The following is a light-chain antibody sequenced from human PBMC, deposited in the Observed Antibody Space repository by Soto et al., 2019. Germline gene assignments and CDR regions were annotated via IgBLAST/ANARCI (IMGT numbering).Light chain of an antibody. J-gene: IGKJ1*01. V-gene: IGKV3-20*01. CDR3: QQYGSLPKT. Sequence: EIVLTQSPGTLSLSPGERATLSCRASQSVSNNYLAWYHQKSGQAPRLLIYGAFSRANGIPVRFSGSASGTDFTLIISRLEPEDVAVYYCQQYGSLPKTFGQGTKVEIK. CDR1: QSVSNNY. CDR2: GAF.